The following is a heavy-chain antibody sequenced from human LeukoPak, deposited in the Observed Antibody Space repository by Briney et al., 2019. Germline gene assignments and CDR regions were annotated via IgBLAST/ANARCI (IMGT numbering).Heavy chain of an antibody. CDR3: ARDLSLGRHDDGEPFDS. Sequence: ASVKVSCKASGYTFTNHGISWVRQAPGQGLEWMGWISGYIGNTNYVQKFRGRITMTTDTSTSTAYLQLRSLSSDDTALYYCARDLSLGRHDDGEPFDSWGQGTLVTVSS. CDR1: GYTFTNHG. CDR2: ISGYIGNT. J-gene: IGHJ4*02. V-gene: IGHV1-18*01. D-gene: IGHD4-17*01.